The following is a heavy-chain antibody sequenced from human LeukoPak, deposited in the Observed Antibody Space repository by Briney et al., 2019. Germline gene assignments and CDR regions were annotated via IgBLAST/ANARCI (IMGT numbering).Heavy chain of an antibody. Sequence: SETLSLTCTVSGGSISSYYWSWIRQPPGKGLEWIGCTYHTGSTNYNPSLKSRVTISVDTSKNQFSLKLSFVTAADTAVYYCARQISGYSSSWYPNWSDPWGQGTLVTVSS. CDR2: TYHTGST. V-gene: IGHV4-59*08. D-gene: IGHD6-13*01. CDR3: ARQISGYSSSWYPNWSDP. CDR1: GGSISSYY. J-gene: IGHJ5*02.